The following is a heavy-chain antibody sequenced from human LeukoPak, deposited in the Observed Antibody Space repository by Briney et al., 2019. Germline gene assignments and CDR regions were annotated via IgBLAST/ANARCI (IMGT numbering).Heavy chain of an antibody. CDR3: AKSEEPSSSWSLPDY. J-gene: IGHJ4*02. CDR1: GFTFSTYG. CDR2: MSFDEVNI. Sequence: GGSLRLSCAASGFTFSTYGLHWVRQAPGKGLEWVAVMSFDEVNIYYAESVKGRFTISRDNSKNTLYLQMNSLRAEDTAVYYCAKSEEPSSSWSLPDYWGQGTLVTVSS. V-gene: IGHV3-30*18. D-gene: IGHD6-13*01.